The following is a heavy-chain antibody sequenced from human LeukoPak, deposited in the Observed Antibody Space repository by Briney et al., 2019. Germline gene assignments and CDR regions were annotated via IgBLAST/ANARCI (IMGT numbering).Heavy chain of an antibody. Sequence: ASVKVSCKASGYTFTGYYMHWVRQAPGQGLEWMGWINPHSGGTNYSQKFQGRVTMTRDTSISTAYMELDSLRSDVAAVYYCAREGTTGGSSGWYDYWGQGILVTVSS. D-gene: IGHD6-19*01. V-gene: IGHV1-2*02. J-gene: IGHJ4*02. CDR3: AREGTTGGSSGWYDY. CDR2: INPHSGGT. CDR1: GYTFTGYY.